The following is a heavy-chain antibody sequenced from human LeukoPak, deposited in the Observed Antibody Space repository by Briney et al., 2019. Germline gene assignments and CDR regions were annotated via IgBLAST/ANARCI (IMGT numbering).Heavy chain of an antibody. D-gene: IGHD3-22*01. CDR1: GGSISSYY. Sequence: PSETLSLTCTVSGGSISSYYWSWIRQPPGKGLEWIGYIYYSGSTNYNPSLKSRVTISVDTSKNQFSLKLSSVTAADTAVYYCARDTYDSSGYYDDAFDIWGQGTMVTVSS. CDR2: IYYSGST. V-gene: IGHV4-59*12. CDR3: ARDTYDSSGYYDDAFDI. J-gene: IGHJ3*02.